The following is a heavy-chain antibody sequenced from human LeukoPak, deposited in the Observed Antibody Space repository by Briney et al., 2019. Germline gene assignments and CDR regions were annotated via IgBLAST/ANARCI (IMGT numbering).Heavy chain of an antibody. Sequence: ASVKVSCKASGYTFSSHGISWVRQAPGQGLEWMGWISDYNGNTNYAQKLQGGVTMTTDTSTSTGYMELRSLRSDDTAVYYCARSVAPNFCSSTSCPYYYFYMDVWGKGTTVTVSS. CDR1: GYTFSSHG. V-gene: IGHV1-18*01. J-gene: IGHJ6*03. CDR2: ISDYNGNT. D-gene: IGHD2-2*01. CDR3: ARSVAPNFCSSTSCPYYYFYMDV.